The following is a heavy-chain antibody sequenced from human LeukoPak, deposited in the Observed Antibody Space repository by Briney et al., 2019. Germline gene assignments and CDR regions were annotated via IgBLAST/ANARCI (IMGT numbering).Heavy chain of an antibody. CDR1: GFTFSSYG. D-gene: IGHD3-10*01. Sequence: QPGGSLRLSCAASGFTFSSYGMHWVRQAPGKGLEWVAVISYDGSNKYYADSVKGRFTISRDNSKNTLYLQMNSLRAEDTAVYYCAKEKFTMVRGVLAHWGQGTLVTVSS. CDR3: AKEKFTMVRGVLAH. CDR2: ISYDGSNK. V-gene: IGHV3-30*18. J-gene: IGHJ4*02.